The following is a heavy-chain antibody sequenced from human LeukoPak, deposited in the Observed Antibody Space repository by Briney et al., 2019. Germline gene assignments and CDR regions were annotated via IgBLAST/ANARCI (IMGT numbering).Heavy chain of an antibody. CDR1: GGSISSGGYY. V-gene: IGHV4-31*03. CDR3: ARTNSGYLISDY. CDR2: IYYSGST. J-gene: IGHJ4*02. Sequence: SQTLSLTCTVSGGSISSGGYYWGWIRQHPGKGLEWTGYIYYSGSTYYHPSLKSRVTISVDTSKNQFSLKLSSVTAADTAVYYCARTNSGYLISDYWGQGTLVTVSS. D-gene: IGHD5-12*01.